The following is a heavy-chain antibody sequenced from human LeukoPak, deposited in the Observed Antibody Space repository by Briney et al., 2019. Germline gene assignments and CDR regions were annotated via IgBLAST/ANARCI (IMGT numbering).Heavy chain of an antibody. D-gene: IGHD3-10*01. CDR1: GFTFDDYA. V-gene: IGHV3-9*01. CDR2: IGWNSVSI. Sequence: PGGSLRLSCAASGFTFDDYAMHWVRQAPGKGLEWVSGIGWNSVSIGYADSVKGRFTIFRDNAKNSLYLQMNSLRAEDTAFYYCAKGGGSGIYYNPYFHYWGQGTLVTVSS. CDR3: AKGGGSGIYYNPYFHY. J-gene: IGHJ4*02.